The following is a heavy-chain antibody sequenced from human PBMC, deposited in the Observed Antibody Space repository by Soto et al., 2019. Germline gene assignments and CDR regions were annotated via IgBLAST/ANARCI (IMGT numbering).Heavy chain of an antibody. J-gene: IGHJ3*02. V-gene: IGHV4-4*03. D-gene: IGHD3-22*01. Sequence: LRRTLSLTCTVSGGTISSANWWNWVRQSPGKGLEWIGHVYHSGTSNFNPSLRSRVTMSVDKSKNQFSLKVTSVTAADTAVYYCVTAFDSSGYGYFDIWGQGAKVTVSS. CDR1: GGTISSANW. CDR2: VYHSGTS. CDR3: VTAFDSSGYGYFDI.